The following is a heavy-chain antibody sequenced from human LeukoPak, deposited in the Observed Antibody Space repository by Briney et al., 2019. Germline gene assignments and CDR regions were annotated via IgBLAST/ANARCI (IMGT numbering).Heavy chain of an antibody. J-gene: IGHJ4*02. CDR3: ARDGTVGATPFFDY. Sequence: GGSLRLSCAASGFTFSSYSMNWVRQAPGKGLEWVSSISSSSSYIYYADSVKGRFTISRDNAKNSLYLQMNSLRAEDTAVYYCARDGTVGATPFFDYWGQGTLVTVSS. V-gene: IGHV3-21*01. D-gene: IGHD1-26*01. CDR2: ISSSSSYI. CDR1: GFTFSSYS.